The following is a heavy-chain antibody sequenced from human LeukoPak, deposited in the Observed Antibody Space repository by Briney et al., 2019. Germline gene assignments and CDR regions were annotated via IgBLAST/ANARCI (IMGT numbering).Heavy chain of an antibody. V-gene: IGHV4-59*01. D-gene: IGHD3-9*01. Sequence: PSETLSLTCTVSGGSISSYYWSWIRQPPGKGLEWIGYIYYSGSTNYNPSLKSRVTISVDTSKNQFSLKLSSVTAADTAVYYCARLILTGYTYYFDYWGQGTLVTVSS. J-gene: IGHJ4*02. CDR2: IYYSGST. CDR3: ARLILTGYTYYFDY. CDR1: GGSISSYY.